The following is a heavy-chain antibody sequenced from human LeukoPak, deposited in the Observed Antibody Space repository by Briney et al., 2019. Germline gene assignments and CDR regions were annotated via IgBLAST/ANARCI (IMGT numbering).Heavy chain of an antibody. J-gene: IGHJ4*02. V-gene: IGHV3-30*02. CDR1: GFTFSSSA. CDR2: IAHHGDNK. CDR3: AKDGSWSCTD. Sequence: GGSLRLSCGASGFTFSSSAMHWVRQGPGKGLEWVAYIAHHGDNKYYADSVKGRFTISRDNSKGSLYLQMNSLRADDTAVYYCAKDGSWSCTDWGQGTLVRVSS. D-gene: IGHD2-8*02.